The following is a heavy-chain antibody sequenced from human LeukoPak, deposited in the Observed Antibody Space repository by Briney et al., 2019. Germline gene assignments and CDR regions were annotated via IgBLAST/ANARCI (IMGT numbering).Heavy chain of an antibody. J-gene: IGHJ4*02. D-gene: IGHD2-21*01. CDR1: GFTFSTYW. CDR2: IKQDGSEI. CDR3: ARDKIVGPTALDY. V-gene: IGHV3-7*01. Sequence: GGSLRLSCAAFGFTFSTYWMSWVRQAPGKGLEWVANIKQDGSEIYYVDSVKGRFTISRDNSRNSLYLQMNSLRAEDTSVYYCARDKIVGPTALDYWGRGTLVTVSS.